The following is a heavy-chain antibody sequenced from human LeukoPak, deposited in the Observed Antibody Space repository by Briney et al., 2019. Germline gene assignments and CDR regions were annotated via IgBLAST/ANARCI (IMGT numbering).Heavy chain of an antibody. Sequence: GGSLRLSCAASGFTFSDYYMSWIRQAPGKGLEWVSYISSSGSTIYYADSVKGRFTISRDNSKNTLYLQMNSLRAEDTAVYYCAKARRISRDWFDPWGQGTLVTVSS. D-gene: IGHD2-15*01. CDR3: AKARRISRDWFDP. CDR1: GFTFSDYY. CDR2: ISSSGSTI. V-gene: IGHV3-11*04. J-gene: IGHJ5*02.